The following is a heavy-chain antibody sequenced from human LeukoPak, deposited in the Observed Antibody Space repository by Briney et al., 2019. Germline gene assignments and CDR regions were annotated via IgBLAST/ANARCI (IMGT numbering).Heavy chain of an antibody. CDR2: MNPNSGNT. Sequence: ASVKVSCKASGYTFTSYDINWVRQATGQGLEWMGWMNPNSGNTGYAQKFQGRVTMTRNTSISTAYMELSSLRSEDTAVYYCASNVAVAGAFDIGGQGTMVTVSS. V-gene: IGHV1-8*01. J-gene: IGHJ3*02. CDR1: GYTFTSYD. D-gene: IGHD6-19*01. CDR3: ASNVAVAGAFDI.